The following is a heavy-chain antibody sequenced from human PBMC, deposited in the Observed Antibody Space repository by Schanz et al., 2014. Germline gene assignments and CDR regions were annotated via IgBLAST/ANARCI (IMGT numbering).Heavy chain of an antibody. CDR3: ARIGGSVFDY. D-gene: IGHD3-10*01. CDR2: INGDGSNT. V-gene: IGHV3-74*01. J-gene: IGHJ4*02. Sequence: EVQLVESGGGLVQPGGSLRLSCGSSGFTFSPYWMHWVRQAPGKGLVWVSRINGDGSNTNYADSVKGRFTISRDNSKNTVYLQMNSLRPGDTAVYYCARIGGSVFDYWAQGTLVTVSS. CDR1: GFTFSPYW.